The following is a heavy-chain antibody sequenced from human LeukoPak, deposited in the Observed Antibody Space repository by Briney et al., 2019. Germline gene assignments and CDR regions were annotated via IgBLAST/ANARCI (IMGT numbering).Heavy chain of an antibody. CDR3: AKDQGITMIAFDY. CDR2: IWYDGSNK. V-gene: IGHV3-33*06. Sequence: PGGSLRLSCAASGFTFSSYGMHWVREAPGKGLEWVAVIWYDGSNKYYADSVKGRFTISRDNSKNTLYLQMNSLRAEDTAVYYCAKDQGITMIAFDYWGQGTLVTVS. J-gene: IGHJ4*02. D-gene: IGHD3-22*01. CDR1: GFTFSSYG.